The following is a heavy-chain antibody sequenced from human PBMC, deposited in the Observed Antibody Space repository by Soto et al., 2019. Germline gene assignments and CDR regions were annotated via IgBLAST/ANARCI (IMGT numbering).Heavy chain of an antibody. Sequence: SETLSLTCPVSGGSISSRSYYWGWVRQPPGKGLEWIASVYSSGIAYYSNSLKSRVTISVDTSKNQFSLKLRSVTAADTAVYYCATTPGLAPGGSSKYWGQGALVTVS. CDR3: ATTPGLAPGGSSKY. J-gene: IGHJ4*02. CDR2: VYSSGIA. D-gene: IGHD6-13*01. V-gene: IGHV4-39*01. CDR1: GGSISSRSYY.